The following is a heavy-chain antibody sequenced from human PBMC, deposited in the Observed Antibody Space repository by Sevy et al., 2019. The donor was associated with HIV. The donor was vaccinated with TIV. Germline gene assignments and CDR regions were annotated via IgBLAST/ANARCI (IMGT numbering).Heavy chain of an antibody. CDR1: GGSIRRGDYF. J-gene: IGHJ6*03. V-gene: IGHV4-39*01. CDR2: ITDSGST. CDR3: ARLRGGYGNGWFYYYMDV. D-gene: IGHD3-10*01. Sequence: SETLSLTCSVTGGSIRRGDYFWGWIRQSPGQGLEWIGSITDSGSTYYNPSLKSRVTMSVDTSKNQFSLKLSSVTAADTAVHYCARLRGGYGNGWFYYYMDVWGKGTTVTVSS.